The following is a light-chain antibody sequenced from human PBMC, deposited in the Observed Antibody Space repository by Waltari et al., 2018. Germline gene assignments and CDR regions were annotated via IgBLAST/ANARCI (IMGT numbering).Light chain of an antibody. J-gene: IGKJ3*01. V-gene: IGKV1-39*01. Sequence: DIQMTQSPSSLSVSVGDRVTITCRASQSIDTYLNWYQQKPGKAPKVLIYSASNLQSGVPSRFRGSGSGTDFTLTISSLQPEDFATYYCQQSFNLRFTFGPGTKVDIK. CDR1: QSIDTY. CDR2: SAS. CDR3: QQSFNLRFT.